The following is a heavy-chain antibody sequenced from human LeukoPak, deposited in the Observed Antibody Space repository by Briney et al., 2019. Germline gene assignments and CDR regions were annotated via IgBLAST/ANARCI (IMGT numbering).Heavy chain of an antibody. J-gene: IGHJ4*02. D-gene: IGHD3-16*01. CDR3: ARFGGATFAQSFFDY. V-gene: IGHV5-51*01. Sequence: PGESLKISCKTSGYSFTTYWIAWVRQMPGKGLEWMGTIYPGDSDTRYSPSFQGQVTISADKSTSTAYLQWTSLKASDTAMYYCARFGGATFAQSFFDYWGQGTLVTVSS. CDR1: GYSFTTYW. CDR2: IYPGDSDT.